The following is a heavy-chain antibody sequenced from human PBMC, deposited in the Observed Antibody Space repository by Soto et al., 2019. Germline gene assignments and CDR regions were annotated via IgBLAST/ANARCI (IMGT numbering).Heavy chain of an antibody. V-gene: IGHV1-18*01. CDR1: GYTFTSYG. Sequence: QVQLVQSGAEVKKPGASVKVSCKASGYTFTSYGISWVRQAPGQGLEWLGWCSAYNGNTNYAQKLQGRVTMTTDTSTSTAYMELRRLRSDDTAVYYGARDILCYDYIWGSHGWFDPWGQGTLVTVSS. CDR3: ARDILCYDYIWGSHGWFDP. D-gene: IGHD3-16*01. CDR2: CSAYNGNT. J-gene: IGHJ5*02.